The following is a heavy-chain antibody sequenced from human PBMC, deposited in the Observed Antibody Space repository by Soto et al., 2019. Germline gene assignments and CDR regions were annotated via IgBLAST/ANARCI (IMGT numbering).Heavy chain of an antibody. CDR3: ARHVGFYWYFDL. Sequence: GGVLRLPCGASGLTGSGSYMGLVRQAPGKGLDWVSSIYADGRTYYADSVKGRFAISTDNSKDTLYLQMNSLRADDTAIYYCARHVGFYWYFDLWGRGTLVTVSS. CDR1: GLTGSGSY. CDR2: IYADGRT. J-gene: IGHJ2*01. D-gene: IGHD1-26*01. V-gene: IGHV3-66*04.